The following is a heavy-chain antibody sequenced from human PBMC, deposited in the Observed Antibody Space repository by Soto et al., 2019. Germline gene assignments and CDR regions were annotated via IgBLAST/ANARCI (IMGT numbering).Heavy chain of an antibody. Sequence: QITLKESGPMLVKPTQTLTLTCTFSGFSLSTIGVGVGWIRQPPGKALEWLALIYWDDDKRYSPSLKSRLTITKDTSKNQVVLTMTTMDPVDTATYYCAHRPSVAILDWFDPWGQGTLVTVSS. CDR2: IYWDDDK. V-gene: IGHV2-5*02. J-gene: IGHJ5*02. CDR3: AHRPSVAILDWFDP. CDR1: GFSLSTIGVG. D-gene: IGHD2-21*01.